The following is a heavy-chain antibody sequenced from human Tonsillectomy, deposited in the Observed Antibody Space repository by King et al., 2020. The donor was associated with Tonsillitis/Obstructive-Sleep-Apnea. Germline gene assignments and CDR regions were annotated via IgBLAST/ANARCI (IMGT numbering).Heavy chain of an antibody. J-gene: IGHJ6*02. CDR3: TTVSGRYCSSTSCYSYYYYYGLDV. V-gene: IGHV3-15*07. CDR2: IKSKTDGGTT. Sequence: VQLVESGGGLVKPGGSLRLSCAASGFTFSNAWMNWVRQAPGKGLEWVGRIKSKTDGGTTDYAAPVKGRFNISRDDSKNTLYLQMNSLKTEDTAMYYCTTVSGRYCSSTSCYSYYYYYGLDVWGQGTTVTVSS. D-gene: IGHD2-2*01. CDR1: GFTFSNAW.